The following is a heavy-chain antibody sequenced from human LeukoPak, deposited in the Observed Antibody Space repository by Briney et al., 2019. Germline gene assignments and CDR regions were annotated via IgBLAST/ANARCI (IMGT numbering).Heavy chain of an antibody. V-gene: IGHV1-2*02. CDR1: GYTFTGCY. D-gene: IGHD6-19*01. J-gene: IGHJ4*02. Sequence: ASVKVSCKASGYTFTGCYMHWVRQAPGQGLEWMGWINPNSGGTNYAQKFQGRVTMARDTSISTAYMELSRLRSDDTAVYYCARVSGTGYSSGWYPYWGQGTLVTVSS. CDR3: ARVSGTGYSSGWYPY. CDR2: INPNSGGT.